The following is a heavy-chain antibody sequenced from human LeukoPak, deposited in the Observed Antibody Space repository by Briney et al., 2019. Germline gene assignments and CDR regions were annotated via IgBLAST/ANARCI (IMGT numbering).Heavy chain of an antibody. CDR3: ARGGVRPSGDDAFDI. J-gene: IGHJ3*02. D-gene: IGHD2-8*02. CDR1: GGSISSYY. CDR2: IYYSGST. V-gene: IGHV4-59*08. Sequence: PSETLSLTCTVSGGSISSYYWSWIRQPPGKGLEWIGYIYYSGSTNYNPSLKSRVTISVDTSKNQFSLKLSSVTAADTAVYYCARGGVRPSGDDAFDIWGQGTMVTVSS.